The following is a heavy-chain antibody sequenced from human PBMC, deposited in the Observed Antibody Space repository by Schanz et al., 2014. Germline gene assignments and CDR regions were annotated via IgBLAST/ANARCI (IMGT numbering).Heavy chain of an antibody. CDR3: AKGRFGELSAFDI. J-gene: IGHJ3*02. CDR1: GFTFSSYA. CDR2: ISYGTSYI. D-gene: IGHD3-10*01. Sequence: EEQLLESGGGLVQPGGSLRLSCAASGFTFSSYAMSWVRQAPGKGLEWVSSISYGTSYIYYAESVKGRFTISRDNSKNTLYLQMNSLRAEDTAVYYCAKGRFGELSAFDIWGQGTMVTVSS. V-gene: IGHV3-23*01.